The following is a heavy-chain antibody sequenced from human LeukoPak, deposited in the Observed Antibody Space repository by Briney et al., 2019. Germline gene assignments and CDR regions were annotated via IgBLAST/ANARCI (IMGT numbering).Heavy chain of an antibody. CDR2: IYHSGST. V-gene: IGHV4-38-2*02. CDR3: ARGYSGSYGDAFDI. J-gene: IGHJ3*02. CDR1: GYSISSGYY. D-gene: IGHD1-26*01. Sequence: PSETLSLTCTVSGYSISSGYYWGWIRQPPGKGLEWIGSIYHSGSTYYNPSLKSRVTISVDTSKNQFSLKLSPVTAADTAVYYCARGYSGSYGDAFDIWGQGTMVTVSS.